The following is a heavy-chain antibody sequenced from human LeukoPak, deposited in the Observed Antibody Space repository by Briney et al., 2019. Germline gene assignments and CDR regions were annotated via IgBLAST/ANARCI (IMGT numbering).Heavy chain of an antibody. D-gene: IGHD3-10*01. CDR2: INHSGST. Sequence: SETLSLTCAVYGGSFSGYYWSWIRQPPGKGLEWIGEINHSGSTNYNPSLKSRVTIPVDTSKNQFSLKLSSVTAADTAVYYCARLSGVYYFDYWGQGTLVTVSS. CDR1: GGSFSGYY. V-gene: IGHV4-34*01. J-gene: IGHJ4*02. CDR3: ARLSGVYYFDY.